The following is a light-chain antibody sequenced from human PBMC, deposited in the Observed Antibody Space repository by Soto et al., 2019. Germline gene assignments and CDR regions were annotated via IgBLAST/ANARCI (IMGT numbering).Light chain of an antibody. CDR2: DVT. CDR3: SSYTSISTYV. J-gene: IGLJ1*01. Sequence: QCVLTQPASVSGSPGQSITISCTGASSDVGGYNFVSWYQQHPDKAPKLMIYDVTNRPSGVSNRFSGSKSGNTASLTISGLQAEDEVDYYCSSYTSISTYVFGTGTKVTVL. CDR1: SSDVGGYNF. V-gene: IGLV2-14*01.